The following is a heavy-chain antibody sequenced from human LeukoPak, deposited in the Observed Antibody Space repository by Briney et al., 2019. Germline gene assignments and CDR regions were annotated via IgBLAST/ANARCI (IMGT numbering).Heavy chain of an antibody. V-gene: IGHV3-30-3*01. Sequence: GESLRLSCAASGSTVSSNYMSWVRQAPGKGLEWVAVVSYDGSIKSYADSVKGRFTISRDNPRNTLYLQMNSLRGEDTAIYYCAAWRGYDSGSFSGPLDYWGQGTLVLVSS. CDR1: GSTVSSNY. CDR2: VSYDGSIK. D-gene: IGHD3-10*01. J-gene: IGHJ4*02. CDR3: AAWRGYDSGSFSGPLDY.